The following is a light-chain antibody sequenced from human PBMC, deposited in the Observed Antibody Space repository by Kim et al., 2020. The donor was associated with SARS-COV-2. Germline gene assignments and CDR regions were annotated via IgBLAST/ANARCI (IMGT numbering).Light chain of an antibody. V-gene: IGKV3-20*01. CDR1: QSVRSSF. CDR3: QQYGTSFPWT. CDR2: GAA. Sequence: GERATLSCRARQSVRSSFLGWYQQKPGQAPRILNYGAANRATGTPDRFSGSGSETEFTLTISRLEPEDFAVYYCQQYGTSFPWTFGQGTKVDIK. J-gene: IGKJ1*01.